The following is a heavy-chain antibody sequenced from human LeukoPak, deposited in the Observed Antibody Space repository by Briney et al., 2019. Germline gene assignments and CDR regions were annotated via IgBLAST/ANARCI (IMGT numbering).Heavy chain of an antibody. CDR3: AKGANLRYFDWLHFDY. D-gene: IGHD3-9*01. CDR1: GFTFSSYA. Sequence: GGSLRLSCAASGFTFSSYAMTWVRQAPGRGLEWVSDIIDSGYSTNYADSVKGRFTISRDNSKNTLFLQMNSLRAEDTAVYYCAKGANLRYFDWLHFDYWGQGTLVTVSS. J-gene: IGHJ4*02. CDR2: IIDSGYST. V-gene: IGHV3-23*01.